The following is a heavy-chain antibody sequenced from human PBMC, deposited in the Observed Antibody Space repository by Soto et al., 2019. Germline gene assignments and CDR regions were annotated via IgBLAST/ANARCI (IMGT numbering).Heavy chain of an antibody. CDR2: IIPIFGTA. V-gene: IGHV1-69*13. J-gene: IGHJ5*02. CDR3: ARYDLITIFGVVTMGHDWFDP. Sequence: GASVKVSCKASGGTLSSYAISWVRQAPGQGREWMGGIIPIFGTANYAQKFQGRVTITADESTSTDYMELSSLRSEDTAVYYCARYDLITIFGVVTMGHDWFDPWGQGTLVTVSS. D-gene: IGHD3-3*01. CDR1: GGTLSSYA.